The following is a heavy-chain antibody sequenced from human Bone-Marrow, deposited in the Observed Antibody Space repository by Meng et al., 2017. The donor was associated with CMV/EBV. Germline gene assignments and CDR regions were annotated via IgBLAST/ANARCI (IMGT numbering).Heavy chain of an antibody. CDR1: GFTFSSYW. Sequence: GESLKISCAASGFTFSSYWMSWVRQAPGKGLEWVANIKQDGSEKYYVDSVKGRFTISRDNAKNSLYLQMNSLRAEDTAVYYCARAYCSSTSCYTALFDYWGQGKLVNVPS. J-gene: IGHJ4*02. V-gene: IGHV3-7*01. CDR2: IKQDGSEK. D-gene: IGHD2-2*02. CDR3: ARAYCSSTSCYTALFDY.